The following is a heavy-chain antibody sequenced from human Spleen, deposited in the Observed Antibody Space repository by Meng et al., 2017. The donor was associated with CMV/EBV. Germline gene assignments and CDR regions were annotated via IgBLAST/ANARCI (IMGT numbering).Heavy chain of an antibody. D-gene: IGHD3-3*01. Sequence: GGSLRLSCAASGFSFSRYGMNWVRQAPGKGLEWVSFISSSSGYIYYTDSVKGRFTISRDNAKNSLYLQMNSLRAEDTAVYYCARGGTQVLRFLEWLLSGMDVWGQGTTVTVSS. CDR3: ARGGTQVLRFLEWLLSGMDV. CDR2: ISSSSGYI. V-gene: IGHV3-21*01. J-gene: IGHJ6*02. CDR1: GFSFSRYG.